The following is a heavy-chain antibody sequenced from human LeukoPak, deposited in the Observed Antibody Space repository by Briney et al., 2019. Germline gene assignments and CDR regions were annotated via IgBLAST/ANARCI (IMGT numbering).Heavy chain of an antibody. CDR2: FDPEDGET. D-gene: IGHD6-13*01. V-gene: IGHV1-24*01. J-gene: IGHJ6*04. Sequence: RASVKVSCTVSGYTLTELSMHSVRQAPGEGPEWMGGFDPEDGETIYAQKFQGRVTMTEDTSTDTAYMELSSLRSEDTAVYYCATDGKVGIAAAGTGLYYGMDVWGKGTTVTVSS. CDR1: GYTLTELS. CDR3: ATDGKVGIAAAGTGLYYGMDV.